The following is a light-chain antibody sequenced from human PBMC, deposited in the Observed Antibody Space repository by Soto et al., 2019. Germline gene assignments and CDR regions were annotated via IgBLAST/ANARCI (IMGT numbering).Light chain of an antibody. Sequence: NVLTQSPGTLSLSPGERATLSCRASQSVNNRLAWYQQKPGQAPRLLISGASNRATGIPDRFSGSGSATDFPLIISSLEPEDFALYFCQQYGTSPMTFGQGTRLDMK. V-gene: IGKV3-20*01. CDR3: QQYGTSPMT. J-gene: IGKJ5*01. CDR1: QSVNNR. CDR2: GAS.